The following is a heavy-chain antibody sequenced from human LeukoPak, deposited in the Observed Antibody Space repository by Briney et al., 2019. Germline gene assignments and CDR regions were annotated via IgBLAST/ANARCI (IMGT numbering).Heavy chain of an antibody. J-gene: IGHJ5*02. Sequence: ASVKVSCKASGYTFTSYEINWVRQATGQGLEWMGWMNPNSGNTGYAQKFQRRVTMTRDTSISTAYMELSSLRSEDTAVYYCARLYDYSHYSYDQNWFDPWGQGTLVTVSS. V-gene: IGHV1-8*01. CDR1: GYTFTSYE. CDR2: MNPNSGNT. CDR3: ARLYDYSHYSYDQNWFDP. D-gene: IGHD4-11*01.